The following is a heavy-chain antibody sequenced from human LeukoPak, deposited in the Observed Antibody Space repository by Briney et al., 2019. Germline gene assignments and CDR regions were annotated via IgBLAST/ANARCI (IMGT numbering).Heavy chain of an antibody. CDR3: ARDRTVRYFDWLQENWFDP. D-gene: IGHD3-9*01. V-gene: IGHV3-21*01. Sequence: PGGSLRLSCTASGFTFSSYSMNWVRQAPGKGLELVSSISSSSSYIYYADSVKGRFTISRDNAKNSLYLQMNSLRAEDTAVYYCARDRTVRYFDWLQENWFDPWGQGTLVTVSS. CDR2: ISSSSSYI. CDR1: GFTFSSYS. J-gene: IGHJ5*02.